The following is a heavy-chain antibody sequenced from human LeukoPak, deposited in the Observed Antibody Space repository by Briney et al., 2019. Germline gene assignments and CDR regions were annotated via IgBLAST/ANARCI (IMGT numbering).Heavy chain of an antibody. Sequence: GGSLRLSCAASGFSFSSYSMNWVRQAPGKGLEWVSYVSSSGSTIYYADSVKGRFTISRDNAKNSLSLQMDSLRAEDTAVYYCARERDYGDYVWGFDPWGQGTLVTVSS. CDR3: ARERDYGDYVWGFDP. CDR1: GFSFSSYS. V-gene: IGHV3-48*04. D-gene: IGHD4-17*01. CDR2: VSSSGSTI. J-gene: IGHJ5*02.